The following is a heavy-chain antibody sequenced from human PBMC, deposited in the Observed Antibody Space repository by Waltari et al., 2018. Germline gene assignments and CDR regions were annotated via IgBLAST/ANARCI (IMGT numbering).Heavy chain of an antibody. CDR1: GFTFTSSA. CDR3: AAAGYSSGWPNWFDP. CDR2: IVVGSGNT. Sequence: QMQLVQSGPEEKKPGTSVKVYCKASGFTFTSSAMQWVRQARGQRLDWIGWIVVGSGNTNYAQKFQERVTITRDMSTSTVYMELRSLGSEDTAVYYCAAAGYSSGWPNWFDPWGQGTLVTVSS. J-gene: IGHJ5*02. V-gene: IGHV1-58*02. D-gene: IGHD6-19*01.